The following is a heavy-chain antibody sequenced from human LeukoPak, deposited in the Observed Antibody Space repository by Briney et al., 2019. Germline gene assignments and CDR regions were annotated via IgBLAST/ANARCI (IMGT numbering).Heavy chain of an antibody. J-gene: IGHJ4*02. CDR3: AKDRDWASGAGTDFDY. CDR2: IRYDGTNE. Sequence: GGSLRLSCAASGFTFSSYGMHWVRQAPGKRLEWVAFIRYDGTNEYYADSVKGRLTISRDNSKNTLYMQMNSLRGEDTAVYYCAKDRDWASGAGTDFDYWGQGTLVTVSS. D-gene: IGHD6-13*01. CDR1: GFTFSSYG. V-gene: IGHV3-30*02.